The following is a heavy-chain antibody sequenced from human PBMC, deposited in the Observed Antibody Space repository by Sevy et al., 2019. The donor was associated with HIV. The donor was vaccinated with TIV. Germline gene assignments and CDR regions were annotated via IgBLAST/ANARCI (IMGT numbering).Heavy chain of an antibody. J-gene: IGHJ6*02. CDR1: GDSVSSSSAA. D-gene: IGHD1-7*01. Sequence: SQTLSLTCAISGDSVSSSSAAWNWFRQSPSRGLEWLGRTYYRSKWYNNYAVSVKSRVTINPDTSENQFSLHLNSVTPEDTAVYFCARGDELNSYYYGMDVWGQGTTVTDSS. CDR3: ARGDELNSYYYGMDV. CDR2: TYYRSKWYN. V-gene: IGHV6-1*01.